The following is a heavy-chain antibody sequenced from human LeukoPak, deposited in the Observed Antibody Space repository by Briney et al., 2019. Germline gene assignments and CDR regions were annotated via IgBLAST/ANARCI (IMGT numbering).Heavy chain of an antibody. CDR2: ISYDGSNK. Sequence: PGGSLRLSCAASGFTFSNYAMHWVRQAPGKGLEWAAVISYDGSNKYYADSLQGRFTISRDNSKNTLYLQMNSLSSEDTAVYYCASSAVTTEDTVDCWGQGTLVTVSS. CDR3: ASSAVTTEDTVDC. J-gene: IGHJ4*02. D-gene: IGHD4-17*01. CDR1: GFTFSNYA. V-gene: IGHV3-30*04.